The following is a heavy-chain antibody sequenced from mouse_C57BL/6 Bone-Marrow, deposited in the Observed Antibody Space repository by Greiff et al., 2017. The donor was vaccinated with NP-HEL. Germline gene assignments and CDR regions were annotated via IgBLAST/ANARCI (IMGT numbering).Heavy chain of an antibody. D-gene: IGHD2-3*01. CDR2: IRSKSSNYAT. V-gene: IGHV10-3*01. CDR1: GFTFNTYA. CDR3: VSVGDGYYDWYFDV. J-gene: IGHJ1*03. Sequence: DVKLVESGGGLVQPKGSLKLSCAASGFTFNTYAMHWVRQAPGKGLEWVARIRSKSSNYATYYADSVKDRFTISRDDSQSMLYLQMNNLKTEDTAMYYCVSVGDGYYDWYFDVWGTGTTVTVSS.